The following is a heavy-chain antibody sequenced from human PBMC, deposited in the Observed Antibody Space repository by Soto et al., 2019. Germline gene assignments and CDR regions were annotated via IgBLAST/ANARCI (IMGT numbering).Heavy chain of an antibody. CDR3: AREGPAPYYYYGMDV. CDR1: GYSFTTYG. V-gene: IGHV1-18*01. Sequence: QVQLVQSGGEVKKPGASVKVSCKTSGYSFTTYGISWVRQAPGQGLEWMGWISAYNGNTNYAQKLQDRVTMTTDTSTSTASMELRSLSSDDTAVYYCAREGPAPYYYYGMDVWGQGSTVTVSS. CDR2: ISAYNGNT. J-gene: IGHJ6*02.